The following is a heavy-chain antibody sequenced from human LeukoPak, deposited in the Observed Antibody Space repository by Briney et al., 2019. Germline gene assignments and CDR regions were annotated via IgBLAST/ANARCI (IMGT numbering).Heavy chain of an antibody. J-gene: IGHJ3*02. CDR2: IYYSGST. V-gene: IGHV4-39*07. D-gene: IGHD3-10*01. CDR1: GGSISSSSYY. CDR3: ARDSITMVRGARAFDI. Sequence: PSETLSLTCTVSGGSISSSSYYWGWIRQPPGKGLEWIGSIYYSGSTYYNPSLKSRVTISVDTSKNQFSLKLSSVTAADTAVYYCARDSITMVRGARAFDIWGQGTMVTVSS.